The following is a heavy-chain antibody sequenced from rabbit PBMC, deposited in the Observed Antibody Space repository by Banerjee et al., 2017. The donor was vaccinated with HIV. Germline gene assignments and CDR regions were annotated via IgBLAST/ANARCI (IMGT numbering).Heavy chain of an antibody. CDR2: IGAAST. CDR1: GIDFSSNYW. Sequence: QQQLEESGGGLVKPGGTLTLTCKASGIDFSSNYWLCWVRQAPGKGLEWIACIGAASTYYATWAKGRFTISKPSSTTVTLQMTSLTAADTATYFCARDLAGVIGWNFSLWGPGTLVTVS. J-gene: IGHJ4*01. V-gene: IGHV1S45*01. D-gene: IGHD4-1*01. CDR3: ARDLAGVIGWNFSL.